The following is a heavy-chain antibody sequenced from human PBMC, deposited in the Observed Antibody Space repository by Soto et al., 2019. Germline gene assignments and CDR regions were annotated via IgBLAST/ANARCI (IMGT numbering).Heavy chain of an antibody. CDR2: ISYDGSNK. D-gene: IGHD5-18*01. CDR1: GFTFSSYA. V-gene: IGHV3-30-3*01. Sequence: QVPLVESGGGVVQPGRSLRLSCAASGFTFSSYAMHWVRQAPGKGLEWVAVISYDGSNKYYADSVKGRFTISRDNSKNTLYLQMNSLRAEDTAVYYCARDNSYGYCVDYWGQGTLVTVSS. J-gene: IGHJ4*02. CDR3: ARDNSYGYCVDY.